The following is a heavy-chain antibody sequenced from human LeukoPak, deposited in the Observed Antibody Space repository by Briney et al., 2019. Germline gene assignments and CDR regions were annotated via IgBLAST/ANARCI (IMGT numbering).Heavy chain of an antibody. Sequence: GGSLRLSCAASGFTFSSYAMSWVRGAPGKGLEWVTAMSGSGGSTYYADSVKGRFTISRDNSKNTLYLQMNSLRAEDTAVYYCAKVRLAAAGSPSGYWGQGTLVTVSS. V-gene: IGHV3-23*01. CDR2: MSGSGGST. D-gene: IGHD6-13*01. CDR1: GFTFSSYA. J-gene: IGHJ4*02. CDR3: AKVRLAAAGSPSGY.